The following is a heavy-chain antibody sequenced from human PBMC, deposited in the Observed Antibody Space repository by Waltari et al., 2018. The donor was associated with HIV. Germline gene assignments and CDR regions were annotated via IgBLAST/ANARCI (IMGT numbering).Heavy chain of an antibody. V-gene: IGHV4-34*01. CDR3: AGTWVVAATHPFDY. CDR2: INHSGST. CDR1: GGSFSGYY. J-gene: IGHJ4*02. D-gene: IGHD2-15*01. Sequence: QVQLQQWGAGLLKPSETLSLTCAVYGGSFSGYYWSWIRQPPGKGLEWIGEINHSGSTNYNPSLKSRVTISVDTSKNQFSLKLSSVTAADTAVYYCAGTWVVAATHPFDYWGQGTLVTVSS.